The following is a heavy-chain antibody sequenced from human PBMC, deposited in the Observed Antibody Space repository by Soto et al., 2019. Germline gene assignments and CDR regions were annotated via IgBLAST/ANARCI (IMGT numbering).Heavy chain of an antibody. CDR2: INYNGIYT. J-gene: IGHJ4*02. V-gene: IGHV3-21*06. D-gene: IGHD3-22*01. CDR3: ARKFISVISGYDYCDV. Sequence: EGQLVESGGGLVEPGGSLRLSCAASGFIFSSSDMTWVRQAPGKGLEYVSSINYNGIYTYYVGPAKGRFTISRDNAKTSLYRQIYNLSSEYTALYFCARKFISVISGYDYCDVWGQGTLVSVSS. CDR1: GFIFSSSD.